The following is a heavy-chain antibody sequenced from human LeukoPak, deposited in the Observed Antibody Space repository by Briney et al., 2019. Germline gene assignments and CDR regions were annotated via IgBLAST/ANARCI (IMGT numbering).Heavy chain of an antibody. CDR3: ARSWGNY. V-gene: IGHV4-61*01. Sequence: SGTLSLTCTVSGGSVTTGNYYWSWIRQPPGKGLEWIGYIYYSGSTNYNPSLKSRVTMSVDTSKNQFSLKLTSVTAADTAVYYCARSWGNYWGQGTLVTVPS. CDR2: IYYSGST. CDR1: GGSVTTGNYY. D-gene: IGHD3-16*01. J-gene: IGHJ4*02.